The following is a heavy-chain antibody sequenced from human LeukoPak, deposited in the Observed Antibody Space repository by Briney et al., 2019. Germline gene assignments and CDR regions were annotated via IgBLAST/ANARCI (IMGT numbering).Heavy chain of an antibody. D-gene: IGHD4-17*01. J-gene: IGHJ3*02. CDR1: GFTFSNYG. CDR2: ISGNGA. CDR3: GRDPNGDYIGAFDM. V-gene: IGHV3-23*01. Sequence: GGSLRLSCAASGFTFSNYGMIWVRQAPGEGLEWVSAISGNGAYYADSVKGRFTISRDNSKNTLYLQMNSLRADDTAKYYCGRDPNGDYIGAFDMRGQGTVVTVSS.